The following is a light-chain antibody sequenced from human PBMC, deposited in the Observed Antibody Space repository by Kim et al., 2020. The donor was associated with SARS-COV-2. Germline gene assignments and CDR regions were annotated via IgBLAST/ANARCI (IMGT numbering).Light chain of an antibody. CDR2: VGTGGIVG. J-gene: IGLJ1*01. Sequence: QPVLTQPPSASASLGASVTLTCTLSSGYSNYKVDWYQQRPGKGPRFVMRVGTGGIVGSKGDGIPDRFSVLGSGLNRYLTIKNIQEEDESDYHCGADHGSGSFYVFGTGTKVTVL. V-gene: IGLV9-49*01. CDR1: SGYSNYK. CDR3: GADHGSGSFYV.